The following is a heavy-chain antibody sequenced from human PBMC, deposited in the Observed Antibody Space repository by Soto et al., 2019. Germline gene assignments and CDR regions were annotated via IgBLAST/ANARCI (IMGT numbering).Heavy chain of an antibody. J-gene: IGHJ5*02. Sequence: EVQLVESGGGLVQPGGSLRASCAASGFTFRSHRIHWVRQAPGKGLAWVSRIDTDGGGTGYADSVKGRFTISTENAKNTVYLQMNGLRAEDTAVYYCATVFDLWGQGTLVTVSS. V-gene: IGHV3-74*01. CDR1: GFTFRSHR. CDR2: IDTDGGGT. CDR3: ATVFDL.